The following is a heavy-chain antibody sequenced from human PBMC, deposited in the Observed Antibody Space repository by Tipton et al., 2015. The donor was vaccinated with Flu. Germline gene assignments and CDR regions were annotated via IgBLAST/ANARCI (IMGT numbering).Heavy chain of an antibody. Sequence: SLRLSCAASGFMFDDYAMHWVRQAPGKGLEWVSGISWKGSILGYVDSVKGRFTISRDSAMNSLHLQMTSLRAEDTALYYCVKGLRWQQFFDAFDIWGQGTVVTVSP. V-gene: IGHV3-9*01. J-gene: IGHJ3*02. D-gene: IGHD5-24*01. CDR2: ISWKGSIL. CDR3: VKGLRWQQFFDAFDI. CDR1: GFMFDDYA.